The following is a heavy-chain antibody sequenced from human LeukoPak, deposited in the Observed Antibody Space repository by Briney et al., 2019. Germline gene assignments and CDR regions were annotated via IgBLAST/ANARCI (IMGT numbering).Heavy chain of an antibody. CDR3: ARAREGLDY. V-gene: IGHV3-64*01. J-gene: IGHJ4*02. CDR1: GFTFSNYA. CDR2: ISSNGGST. Sequence: PGGSLRLSCAAAGFTFSNYAMSWVRQAPGKGLEYVSAISSNGGSTYYANSVKGRFTISRDNSKNTLYLQMGSLRAEDMAVYYCARAREGLDYWGQGTLVTVSS. D-gene: IGHD1-26*01.